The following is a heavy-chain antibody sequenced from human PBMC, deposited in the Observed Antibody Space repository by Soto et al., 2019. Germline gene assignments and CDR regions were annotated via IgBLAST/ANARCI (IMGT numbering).Heavy chain of an antibody. D-gene: IGHD3-16*01. CDR2: IKQSRSAK. V-gene: IGHV3-7*01. CDR3: ARSFYYDYIWGSYQTYFDY. Sequence: GGSLRISCAASGFNCSSYSKNWVRQAQGKGLEWVANIKQSRSAKYYVDSVKGRFTISRDNAKNSLYLQMNSLRAEDTAVYYCARSFYYDYIWGSYQTYFDYWGQGTLVTAPQ. J-gene: IGHJ4*02. CDR1: GFNCSSYS.